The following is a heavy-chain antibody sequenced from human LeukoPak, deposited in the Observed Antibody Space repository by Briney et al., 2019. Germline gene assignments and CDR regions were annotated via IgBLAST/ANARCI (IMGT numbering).Heavy chain of an antibody. CDR1: GFTFSGYG. CDR3: AKDWGYTTMVSYYFDY. CDR2: IWYDGNNK. V-gene: IGHV3-33*06. Sequence: GGSLRLSCAASGFTFSGYGMHWVRQAPDEGLEWVAVIWYDGNNKYYADSVKGRFTISRDNSKNTLYLQMNSQRAEDTAVYYCAKDWGYTTMVSYYFDYWGQGALVTVSS. J-gene: IGHJ4*02. D-gene: IGHD5-18*01.